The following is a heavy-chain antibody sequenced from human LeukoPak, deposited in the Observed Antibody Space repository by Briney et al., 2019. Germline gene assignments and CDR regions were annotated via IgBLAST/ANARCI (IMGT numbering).Heavy chain of an antibody. V-gene: IGHV4-59*01. D-gene: IGHD5-18*01. CDR1: GGSISSYY. J-gene: IGHJ4*02. CDR3: ARGPGGYSYGYYFDY. Sequence: PSETLSLTCAGSGGSISSYYWRWIRQPPGKGLEWVGCFYYSGSTKYNPSLKSRVAISVATSKNHCSLKLSSVTVADTAVYYGARGPGGYSYGYYFDYWGQRPLVTVSS. CDR2: FYYSGST.